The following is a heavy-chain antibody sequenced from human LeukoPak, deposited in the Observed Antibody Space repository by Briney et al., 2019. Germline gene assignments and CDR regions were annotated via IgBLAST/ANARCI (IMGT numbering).Heavy chain of an antibody. CDR3: ARLHYDFWWATLSEGWFAP. D-gene: IGHD3-3*01. V-gene: IGHV5-51*01. J-gene: IGHJ5*02. CDR1: GYSFTSYW. Sequence: GESLKISCKGSGYSFTSYWIGWVRQMSGKGLELMGIIYPGYSDTRYSPSFQGQVTIPADKSIRTAYLQWSSLKASDTAMYYCARLHYDFWWATLSEGWFAPWGQGTLVTVSS. CDR2: IYPGYSDT.